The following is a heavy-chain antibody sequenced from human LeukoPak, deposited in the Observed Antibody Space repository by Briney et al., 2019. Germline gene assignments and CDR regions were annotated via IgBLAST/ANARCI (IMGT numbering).Heavy chain of an antibody. Sequence: GGSLRLPCAASGFTFSSYAMHWVRQAPGKGLEWVAVISYDGSNKYYADSVKGRFTISRDNSKNTLYLQMNSLRAEDTAVYYCARDLKPSGSYYPYDAFDIWGQGTMVTVSS. D-gene: IGHD1-26*01. V-gene: IGHV3-30*04. CDR1: GFTFSSYA. J-gene: IGHJ3*02. CDR2: ISYDGSNK. CDR3: ARDLKPSGSYYPYDAFDI.